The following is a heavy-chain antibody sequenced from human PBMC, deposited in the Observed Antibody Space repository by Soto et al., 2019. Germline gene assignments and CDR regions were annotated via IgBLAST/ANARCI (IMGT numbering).Heavy chain of an antibody. J-gene: IGHJ6*02. CDR1: GGSFSGYY. D-gene: IGHD3-10*01. CDR2: INHSGST. Sequence: SETLSLTCAVYGGSFSGYYWSWIRQPPGKGLEWIGEINHSGSTNYNPSLKSRVTISVDTSKNQFSLKLSSVTAADTAVYYCARGRYYYGSGRNYYYYYGMDVWGQGTTVTVSS. V-gene: IGHV4-34*01. CDR3: ARGRYYYGSGRNYYYYYGMDV.